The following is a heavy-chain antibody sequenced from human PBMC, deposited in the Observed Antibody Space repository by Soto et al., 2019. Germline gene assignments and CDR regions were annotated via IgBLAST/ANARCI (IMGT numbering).Heavy chain of an antibody. CDR3: ATGGRGYSSAPRFYFEY. J-gene: IGHJ4*02. Sequence: QVQLVQSGAEVKKPRSSVKVSCQASGGIFSSNAISWVRQAPGQGLEWMGGILPIFDTTHYAQKFQGRVTITADESTSTAYMELSSLKSEDTALYYCATGGRGYSSAPRFYFEYWVQGTLVTVSS. CDR2: ILPIFDTT. D-gene: IGHD5-18*01. V-gene: IGHV1-69*01. CDR1: GGIFSSNA.